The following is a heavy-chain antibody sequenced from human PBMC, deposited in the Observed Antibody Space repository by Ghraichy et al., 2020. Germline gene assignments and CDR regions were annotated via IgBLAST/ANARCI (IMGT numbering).Heavy chain of an antibody. J-gene: IGHJ2*01. D-gene: IGHD6-19*01. CDR3: ARYTSGWDWYFDL. CDR1: GFTFSSYW. Sequence: GESLNISCAASGFTFSSYWMSWVRQAPGKGLEWVANMKQDGSEKYYVDSVKGRFTISRDNAKNSLYLEMHSLRAEDTALYNCARYTSGWDWYFDLWGRGTLVTVSS. CDR2: MKQDGSEK. V-gene: IGHV3-7*04.